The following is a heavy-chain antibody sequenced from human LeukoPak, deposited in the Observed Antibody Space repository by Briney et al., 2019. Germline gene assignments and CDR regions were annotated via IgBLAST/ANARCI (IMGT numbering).Heavy chain of an antibody. Sequence: GGSLRLSCAASGFTFSHYSMNWDRQAPGKGLEWVSSISASSSFIYYADSLKGRFTISRDNAKNSLYLQMNSLRAEDTAVFYCARGYCSRTSCEDFDYWGQGTLVTVSS. CDR2: ISASSSFI. J-gene: IGHJ4*02. CDR3: ARGYCSRTSCEDFDY. CDR1: GFTFSHYS. V-gene: IGHV3-21*01. D-gene: IGHD2-2*01.